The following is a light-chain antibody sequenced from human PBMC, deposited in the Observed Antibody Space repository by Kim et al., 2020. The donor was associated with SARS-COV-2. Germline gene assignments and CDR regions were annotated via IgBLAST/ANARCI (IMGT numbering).Light chain of an antibody. J-gene: IGLJ1*01. Sequence: QSALTQPASVSGSPGQSITISCTGTSSDVGGYNYVSWYQQHPGKAPKLMIYDVSKRPSGVSNRFSGSKSGNTASLTISGRQAEDEADYYGSAYTSSSTFVFGTGTKVTVL. CDR2: DVS. CDR1: SSDVGGYNY. CDR3: SAYTSSSTFV. V-gene: IGLV2-14*01.